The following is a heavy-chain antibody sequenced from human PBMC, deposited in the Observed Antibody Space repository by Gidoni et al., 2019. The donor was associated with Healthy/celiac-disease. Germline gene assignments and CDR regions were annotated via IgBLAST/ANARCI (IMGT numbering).Heavy chain of an antibody. D-gene: IGHD6-13*01. CDR1: GGSISRSNW. CDR3: AREYEQQLNYYYYYYMDV. Sequence: QVQLQESGPGLVKPSGTLSLTCAVSGGSISRSNWWSWVRQPPGKGLEWIGEIYHSGSTNYNPSLKSRVTISVDKSKNQFSLKLSSVTAADTAVYYCAREYEQQLNYYYYYYMDVWGKGTTVTVSS. V-gene: IGHV4-4*02. J-gene: IGHJ6*03. CDR2: IYHSGST.